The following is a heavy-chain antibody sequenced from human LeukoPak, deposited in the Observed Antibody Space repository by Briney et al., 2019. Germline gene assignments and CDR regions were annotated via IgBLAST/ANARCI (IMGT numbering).Heavy chain of an antibody. CDR2: ISSSSSYI. CDR1: GFTFSSYS. D-gene: IGHD3-22*01. J-gene: IGHJ4*02. CDR3: AAYYYDSSGYLPFDY. V-gene: IGHV3-21*01. Sequence: GGSLRLSCAASGFTFSSYSMNWVRQAPGKGLEWVSSISSSSSYIYYADSVKGRFTISRGNAKNSLYLQMNSLRAEDTAVYYCAAYYYDSSGYLPFDYWGQGTLVAVSS.